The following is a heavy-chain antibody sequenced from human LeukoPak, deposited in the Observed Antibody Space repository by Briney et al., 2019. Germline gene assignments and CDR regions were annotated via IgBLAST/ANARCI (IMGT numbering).Heavy chain of an antibody. CDR2: IYYSGST. J-gene: IGHJ4*02. V-gene: IGHV4-39*01. D-gene: IGHD6-19*01. CDR1: GGSISSSSYY. CDR3: ARVQQWLVRYFDY. Sequence: SETLSLTCTVSGGSISSSSYYWGWIRQPPGKGLEWIGSIYYSGSTYYNPSLKSRVTISVDTSKNQFSLKLSSVTAADTAVYYCARVQQWLVRYFDYWGQGTLVTVSS.